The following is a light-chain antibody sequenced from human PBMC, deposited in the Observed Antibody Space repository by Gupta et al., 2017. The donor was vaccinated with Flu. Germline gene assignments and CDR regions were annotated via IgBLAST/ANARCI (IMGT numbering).Light chain of an antibody. CDR2: EVT. V-gene: IGLV2-8*01. CDR1: SSDVGAYNS. J-gene: IGLJ3*02. CDR3: FSHAGNFNVM. Sequence: SSDVGAYNSVSWYQQYPGRAPKLLIYEVTKRPSGVPDRFSGSKSGNTASLTVSGLQADDEAGYYCFSHAGNFNVMFGGWTKLTVV.